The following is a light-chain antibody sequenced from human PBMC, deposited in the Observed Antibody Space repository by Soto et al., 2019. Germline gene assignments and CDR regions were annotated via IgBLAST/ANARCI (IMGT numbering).Light chain of an antibody. V-gene: IGLV8-61*01. CDR2: NTK. CDR1: SGSVSTTYY. CDR3: VLYLGNGISL. Sequence: VVTQEPSFSVSPGGTVTLTCGLTSGSVSTTYYPSWYQQTPGQAPRRLIYNTKTRSSGVPDRFSGSIIRNKAALTIAGAQADDDSDYYCVLYLGNGISLFGGGTQLTVL. J-gene: IGLJ2*01.